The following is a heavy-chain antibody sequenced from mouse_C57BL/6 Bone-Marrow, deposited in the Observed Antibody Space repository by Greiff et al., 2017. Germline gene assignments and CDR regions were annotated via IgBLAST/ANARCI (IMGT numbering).Heavy chain of an antibody. J-gene: IGHJ4*01. D-gene: IGHD3-2*02. CDR3: APLWSSGYPYYAMDY. Sequence: VHVKQSGAELVKPGASVKLSCTASGFNIKDYYMHWVKQRTEQGLEWIGRIDPEDGETKYAPKFQGKATITADTSSNTAYLQLSSLTSEDTAVYYCAPLWSSGYPYYAMDYWGQGTSVTVSS. CDR2: IDPEDGET. CDR1: GFNIKDYY. V-gene: IGHV14-2*01.